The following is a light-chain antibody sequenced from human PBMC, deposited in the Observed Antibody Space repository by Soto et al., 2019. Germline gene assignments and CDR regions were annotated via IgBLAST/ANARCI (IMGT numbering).Light chain of an antibody. J-gene: IGKJ4*01. CDR2: MGS. CDR3: MQTLQTPLT. V-gene: IGKV2-28*01. Sequence: DIVMTQSPLSLPVTPGESASISCRSSQSLLHNNGYNYLDWYLQKPGQSPQLLFFMGSHRASGVPETFSASGSGTDFTLKISRVEAEDVGVYYCMQTLQTPLTFGGGTKVEI. CDR1: QSLLHNNGYNY.